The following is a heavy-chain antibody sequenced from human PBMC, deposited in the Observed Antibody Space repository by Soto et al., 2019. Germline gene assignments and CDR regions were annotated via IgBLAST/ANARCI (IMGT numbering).Heavy chain of an antibody. CDR2: IYHSGST. CDR1: GGSISSGGYS. Sequence: KPSETLSLTCAVSGGSISSGGYSWSWIRQPPGKGLEWIGYIYHSGSTYYNPSLKSRVTISVDRSKNQFSLKLSSVTAADTAVYYCARSAWAYYYGSGSIDYWGQGTLVTVSS. CDR3: ARSAWAYYYGSGSIDY. V-gene: IGHV4-30-2*01. D-gene: IGHD3-10*01. J-gene: IGHJ4*02.